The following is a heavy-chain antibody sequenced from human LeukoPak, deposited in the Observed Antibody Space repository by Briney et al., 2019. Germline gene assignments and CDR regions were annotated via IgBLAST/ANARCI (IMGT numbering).Heavy chain of an antibody. D-gene: IGHD4-23*01. CDR1: GFIVSSNF. CDR3: AREDAGGAYSFDY. J-gene: IGHJ4*02. CDR2: IYTSGIT. Sequence: GGSLRLSCAVSGFIVSSNFMSWVRQAPGKGPEWVSVIYTSGITYYADSVRGRFTISRDNSKNTLYLQMDSPTAEDTAVYYCAREDAGGAYSFDYWGQGTLVTVSS. V-gene: IGHV3-66*01.